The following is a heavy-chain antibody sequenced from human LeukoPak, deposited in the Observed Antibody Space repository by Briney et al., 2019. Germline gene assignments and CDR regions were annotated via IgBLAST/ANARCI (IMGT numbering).Heavy chain of an antibody. CDR2: ISYDGSNK. V-gene: IGHV3-30*18. J-gene: IGHJ6*02. CDR1: GFTFSSYG. Sequence: GGSLRLSCAASGFTFSSYGMHWVRQAPGKGLEWVAVISYDGSNKYYADSVKGRFTISRGNSKNTLYLQMNSLRAEDTAVYYCAKEPYSSGSWGMDVWGQGTTVTVSS. D-gene: IGHD6-19*01. CDR3: AKEPYSSGSWGMDV.